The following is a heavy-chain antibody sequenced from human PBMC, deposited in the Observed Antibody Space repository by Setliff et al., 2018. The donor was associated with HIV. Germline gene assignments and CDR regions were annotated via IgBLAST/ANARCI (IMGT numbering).Heavy chain of an antibody. CDR2: MYPSVSS. D-gene: IGHD2-15*01. V-gene: IGHV4-59*01. CDR3: ARVAARYCSGGSCYSGYYYYYMDV. Sequence: SETLSLTCTVSGGSITSYCWSWVRQPPGKGLEWIGYMYPSVSSNYNPSLKSRVTISVDTSKNQFSLKLSSVTAADTAVYYCARVAARYCSGGSCYSGYYYYYMDVWGKGTTVTVSS. CDR1: GGSITSYC. J-gene: IGHJ6*03.